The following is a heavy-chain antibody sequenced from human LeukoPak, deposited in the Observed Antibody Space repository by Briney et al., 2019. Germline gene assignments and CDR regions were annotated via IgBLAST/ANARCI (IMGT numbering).Heavy chain of an antibody. J-gene: IGHJ5*02. D-gene: IGHD1-26*01. CDR2: IFYSGST. CDR1: GGSISSHY. CDR3: ARGQGATVPQVGKNWFDP. V-gene: IGHV4-59*11. Sequence: SETLSLTCTVSGGSISSHYWSWIRQPPGKGLEWIGYIFYSGSTNYNPSLKSRVTISVDTSKNQISLKLTFVTAADTAIYYCARGQGATVPQVGKNWFDPWGQGTRVTVSS.